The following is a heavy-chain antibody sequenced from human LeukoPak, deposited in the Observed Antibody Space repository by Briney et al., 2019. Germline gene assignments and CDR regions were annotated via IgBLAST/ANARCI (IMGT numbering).Heavy chain of an antibody. CDR2: FDPEDGET. CDR1: GYTLTELS. CDR3: ATEVVGYGDVHYFDP. J-gene: IGHJ4*02. V-gene: IGHV1-24*01. Sequence: GASVTVSCKVSGYTLTELSMHWVRQAPGKGLEWMGGFDPEDGETIYAQKFQGRVTMTEDTSTDTAYMDLSSLRSEDTAVYYCATEVVGYGDVHYFDPWDQGNVVTVSS. D-gene: IGHD4-17*01.